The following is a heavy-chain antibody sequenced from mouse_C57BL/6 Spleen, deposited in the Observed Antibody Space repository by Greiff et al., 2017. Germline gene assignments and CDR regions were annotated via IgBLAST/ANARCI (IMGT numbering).Heavy chain of an antibody. CDR3: AREEVITTVVFDY. D-gene: IGHD1-1*01. J-gene: IGHJ2*01. CDR1: GYTFTSYW. CDR2: INPSNGGT. Sequence: QVQLQQPGTELVKPGASVKLSCKASGYTFTSYWMHWVKQRPGQGLEWIGNINPSNGGTNYNEKFKSKVTLTVDKSSSTAYMQLSSLTSEDSAVYYCAREEVITTVVFDYWGQGTTLTVSS. V-gene: IGHV1-53*01.